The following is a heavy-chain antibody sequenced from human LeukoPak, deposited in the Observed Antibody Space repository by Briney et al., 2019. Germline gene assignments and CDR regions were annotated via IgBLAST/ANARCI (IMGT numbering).Heavy chain of an antibody. V-gene: IGHV3-33*01. CDR1: GFTFSSYG. J-gene: IGHJ4*02. CDR3: AVGRVYFDY. CDR2: IWYDGSNK. Sequence: GSLRLSCAASGFTFSSYGTHWVRQAPGKGLEWVAVIWYDGSNKYYADSVKGRFTISRDNSKNTLYLQMNSLRAEDTAVYYCAVGRVYFDYWGQGTLVTVSS.